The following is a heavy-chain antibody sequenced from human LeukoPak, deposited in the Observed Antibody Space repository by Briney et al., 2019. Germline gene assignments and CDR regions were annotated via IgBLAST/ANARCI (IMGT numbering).Heavy chain of an antibody. Sequence: SGKSLKISCKGSGYSFTSYWISWVRQMPGKGLEWMGRIDPSDSYTNYSPSFQGHVTISADKSISTAYLQWSSLKASDTAMYYCARSKQELPDIWGQGTMVTVSS. D-gene: IGHD1-26*01. J-gene: IGHJ3*02. CDR1: GYSFTSYW. CDR2: IDPSDSYT. V-gene: IGHV5-10-1*01. CDR3: ARSKQELPDI.